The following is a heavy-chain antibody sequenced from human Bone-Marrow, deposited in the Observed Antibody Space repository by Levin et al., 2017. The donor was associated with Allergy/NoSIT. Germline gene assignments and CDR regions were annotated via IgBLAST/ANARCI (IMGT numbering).Heavy chain of an antibody. CDR1: GFIFSNYA. V-gene: IGHV3-23*01. Sequence: PVASVKVSCAASGFIFSNYAMNWVRQAPGKGLEWVSQISGSGGNTHYADSVKGRFTFSRDNSKNTLYLQMNSLRAEDTAVYYCEGYDTSAYHSPFDYWGKGTLVTVSS. D-gene: IGHD3-22*01. CDR2: ISGSGGNT. CDR3: EGYDTSAYHSPFDY. J-gene: IGHJ4*02.